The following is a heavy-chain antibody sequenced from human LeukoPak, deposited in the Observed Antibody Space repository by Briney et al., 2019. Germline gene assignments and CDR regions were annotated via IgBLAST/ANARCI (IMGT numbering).Heavy chain of an antibody. CDR2: IHYSGST. J-gene: IGHJ4*02. CDR1: GGSITSHY. CDR3: ARVGDSGYGQFDY. D-gene: IGHD5-12*01. Sequence: SETLSLTCTVSGGSITSHYWSWIRQPPGKGLEWVGYIHYSGSTNYNPSLKSRVTISVDTSKNQFSLKLSSVTAADTAVYYCARVGDSGYGQFDYWGQGTLVTVSS. V-gene: IGHV4-59*11.